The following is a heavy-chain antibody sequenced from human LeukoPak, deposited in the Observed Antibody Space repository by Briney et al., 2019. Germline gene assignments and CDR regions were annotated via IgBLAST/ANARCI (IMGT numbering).Heavy chain of an antibody. CDR2: INTDGRST. Sequence: GGSLRLSCAASGFTFSDYWMHWVRQAPGKGLVWVSRINTDGRSTNFADSVKGRFTISRDNAKNTLYLQMNSLRAEDTAVYYCAKHPGSGYSPFDYWGQGTLVTVSS. V-gene: IGHV3-74*01. CDR3: AKHPGSGYSPFDY. J-gene: IGHJ4*02. D-gene: IGHD3-22*01. CDR1: GFTFSDYW.